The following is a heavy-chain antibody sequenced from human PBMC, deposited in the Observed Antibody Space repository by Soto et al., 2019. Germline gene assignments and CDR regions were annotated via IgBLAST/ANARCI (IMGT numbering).Heavy chain of an antibody. CDR1: GFSLSNARMG. J-gene: IGHJ6*02. Sequence: QVTLKESGPVLVKPTETLTLTCTVSGFSLSNARMGVSWIRQPPGKALEWLAHIFSNDEKSYSTSLKSRPTISTDTAKSHVVLTMTHMDPVHTATYYCARITTVTHGLYYYYYGMDVWGQGTTVTVSS. D-gene: IGHD4-4*01. CDR2: IFSNDEK. CDR3: ARITTVTHGLYYYYYGMDV. V-gene: IGHV2-26*01.